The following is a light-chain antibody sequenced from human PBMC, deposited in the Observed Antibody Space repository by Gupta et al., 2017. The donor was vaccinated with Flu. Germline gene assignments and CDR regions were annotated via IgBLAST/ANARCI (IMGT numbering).Light chain of an antibody. Sequence: DIVMTQSPLSLPVTPGEPASISCRCSQSLLHSNGYKYLDWYLKKPGQSPQLLIYLGSNRASGVPDRFSGSGSGTDFTLKISRVEAEDVGVYYCMQALHTPPAFGQGTKLEIK. J-gene: IGKJ2*01. CDR2: LGS. V-gene: IGKV2-28*01. CDR1: QSLLHSNGYKY. CDR3: MQALHTPPA.